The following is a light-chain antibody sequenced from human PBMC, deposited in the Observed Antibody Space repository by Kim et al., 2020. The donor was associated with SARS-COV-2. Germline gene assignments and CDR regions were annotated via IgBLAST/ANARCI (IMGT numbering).Light chain of an antibody. CDR2: KAS. CDR1: QSISSW. Sequence: DIQMTQSPSTLSASVGDRVTITCRASQSISSWLAWYQQKPGKAPKLLIYKASTLESGVPPRFSGSGSGTEFTLTISSLQPDDSATYYCQQYNSYSLTFGGGTKVDIK. CDR3: QQYNSYSLT. J-gene: IGKJ4*01. V-gene: IGKV1-5*03.